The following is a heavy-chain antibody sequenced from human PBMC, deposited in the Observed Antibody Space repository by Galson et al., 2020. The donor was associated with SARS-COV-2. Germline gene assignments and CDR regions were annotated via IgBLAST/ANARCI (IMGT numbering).Heavy chain of an antibody. D-gene: IGHD3-3*01. V-gene: IGHV1-69*13. CDR1: GGTFSSYA. J-gene: IGHJ6*03. CDR3: ARGARDFWSGYYEIYYYYDMDV. Sequence: SVKVSCKASGGTFSSYAISWVRQAPGQGLAWMGGIIPIFGTANYAQKFQGRVTITADESTSTAYMELSSLRSEDTAVYYCARGARDFWSGYYEIYYYYDMDVWGKGTTVTVSS. CDR2: IIPIFGTA.